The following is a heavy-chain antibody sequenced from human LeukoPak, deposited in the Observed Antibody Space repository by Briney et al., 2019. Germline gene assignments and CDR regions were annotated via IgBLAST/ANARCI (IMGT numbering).Heavy chain of an antibody. Sequence: KTGGSLRLSCAASGFTFSSYSMNWVRQAPGKGLEWVSSISSSSSYIYYADSVKGRFTISRDNAKNSLYLQMNSLRAEDTAVYYCARSLSPPYGMDVWGQGTTVTVSS. V-gene: IGHV3-21*01. CDR2: ISSSSSYI. CDR3: ARSLSPPYGMDV. J-gene: IGHJ6*02. CDR1: GFTFSSYS.